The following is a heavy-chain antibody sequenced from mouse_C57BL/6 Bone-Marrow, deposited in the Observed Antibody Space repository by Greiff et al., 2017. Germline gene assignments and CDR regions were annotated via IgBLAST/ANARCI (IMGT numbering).Heavy chain of an antibody. CDR3: TTHYSNFYAMDY. Sequence: VQLQQSGAELVRPGASVKLSCTASGFNIKDDYMHWVKQRPEQGLEWIGWIDPENGDTEYASKFQGKATITADTSSNTAYLQRSSLTSEDTAVYYCTTHYSNFYAMDYWGQGTSVTVSS. CDR2: IDPENGDT. J-gene: IGHJ4*01. D-gene: IGHD2-5*01. CDR1: GFNIKDDY. V-gene: IGHV14-4*01.